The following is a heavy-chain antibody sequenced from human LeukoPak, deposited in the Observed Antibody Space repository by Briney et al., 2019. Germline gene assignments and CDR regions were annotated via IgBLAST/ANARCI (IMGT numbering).Heavy chain of an antibody. CDR3: VRVGAIPGIDP. D-gene: IGHD3-16*01. CDR1: RYSITEGFS. V-gene: IGHV4-38-2*02. CDR2: ISYYGST. Sequence: SETLSLTCSVSRYSITEGFSWGWVRQPPGLGLEWLASISYYGSTYYKSTLQSRLTISRDTSKNEFSLRLTSVSATDTAVYCCVRVGAIPGIDPWGQGTPVTVSS. J-gene: IGHJ5*01.